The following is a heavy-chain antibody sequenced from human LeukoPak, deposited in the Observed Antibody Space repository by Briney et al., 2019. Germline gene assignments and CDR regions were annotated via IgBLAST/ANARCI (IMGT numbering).Heavy chain of an antibody. CDR1: GYTFTSYG. J-gene: IGHJ6*03. V-gene: IGHV1-18*01. CDR3: ARGAATMIHGYYYYYMDV. CDR2: ISAYNGNT. Sequence: GASVKVSCKASGYTFTSYGISWVRQAPGQGLEWMGWISAYNGNTNYAQKFQGRVTVTTDESTSTAYMELSSLRSEDTAVYYCARGAATMIHGYYYYYMDVWGKGTTVTVSS. D-gene: IGHD3-22*01.